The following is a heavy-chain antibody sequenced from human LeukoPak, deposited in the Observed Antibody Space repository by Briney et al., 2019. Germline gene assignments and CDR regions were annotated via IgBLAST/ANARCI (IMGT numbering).Heavy chain of an antibody. CDR3: ARHLKPYDSSPYYFDY. CDR1: GGSISDYY. D-gene: IGHD3-22*01. Sequence: PSETLSLTCTVSGGSISDYYWSWIRQPPGKGLEWIGYIYYSGSTNYNPSLKSRVTISVDTSKNQFSLKLSSVSAADTAVYYCARHLKPYDSSPYYFDYWGQGTLVTVSS. CDR2: IYYSGST. J-gene: IGHJ4*02. V-gene: IGHV4-59*08.